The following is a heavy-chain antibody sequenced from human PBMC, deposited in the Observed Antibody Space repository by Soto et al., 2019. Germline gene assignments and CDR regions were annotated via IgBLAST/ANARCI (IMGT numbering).Heavy chain of an antibody. V-gene: IGHV4-59*01. CDR2: IYYSGST. CDR3: ARVWGGAFDF. CDR1: GGSISSYY. D-gene: IGHD3-10*01. J-gene: IGHJ3*01. Sequence: QVQLQESGPGLVKPSETLSLTCTVSGGSISSYYWSWIRQPPGKGLEWIGYIYYSGSTKYNPSLKSRVTISVDTSKNRFPLRLSFVTAADTAVYYCARVWGGAFDFWGQGTMVTVSS.